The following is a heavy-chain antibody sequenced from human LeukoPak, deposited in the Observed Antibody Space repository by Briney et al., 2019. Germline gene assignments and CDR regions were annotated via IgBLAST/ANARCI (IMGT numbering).Heavy chain of an antibody. CDR2: IYYSGST. Sequence: PSETLSLTCTVSGGSISSSSYYWGWIRQPPGKGPEWIGSIYYSGSTYYNPSLKSRVTISVDTSKDQFSLKLSSVTAADTAVYYCARDAAVTTQYWFDPWGQGTLVTVSS. V-gene: IGHV4-39*07. CDR3: ARDAAVTTQYWFDP. J-gene: IGHJ5*02. D-gene: IGHD4-11*01. CDR1: GGSISSSSYY.